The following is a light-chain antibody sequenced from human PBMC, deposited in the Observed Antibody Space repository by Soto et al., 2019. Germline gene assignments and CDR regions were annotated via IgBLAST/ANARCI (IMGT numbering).Light chain of an antibody. CDR3: SSFTSSMTNV. CDR1: SSDVGGYNS. V-gene: IGLV2-14*01. Sequence: SVVTQPASLSGSPGQSITLSCTGTSSDVGGYNSVSWYQQHPGKAPKLILYDVTDRPSGVSYRFSGSKSGNTASLTISGLQAADEADYFCSSFTSSMTNVFGSGTKVT. J-gene: IGLJ1*01. CDR2: DVT.